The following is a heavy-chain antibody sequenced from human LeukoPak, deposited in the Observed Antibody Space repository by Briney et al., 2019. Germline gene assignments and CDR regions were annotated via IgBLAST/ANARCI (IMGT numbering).Heavy chain of an antibody. D-gene: IGHD1-26*01. CDR2: IYTSGST. J-gene: IGHJ4*02. CDR1: GGSISSYY. CDR3: ARGEWELPLDY. V-gene: IGHV4-4*07. Sequence: SETLSLTCTVSGGSISSYYCSWIRQPAGEGLEWIGRIYTSGSTNYNPSLKSRVTMSVDTSKNQFSLKLSSVTAADTAVYYCARGEWELPLDYWGQGTLVTVSS.